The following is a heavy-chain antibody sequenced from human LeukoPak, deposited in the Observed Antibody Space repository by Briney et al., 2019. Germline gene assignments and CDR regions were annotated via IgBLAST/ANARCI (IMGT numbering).Heavy chain of an antibody. Sequence: GGSLRLSCAASGFTFSDYYTSWIRQAPGKGLEWVSYISSSGSTIYYADSVKGRFTISRDNAKNSLYLQMNSLRAEDTAVYYCARDQRQWLGADAFDIWGQGTMVTVSS. CDR2: ISSSGSTI. V-gene: IGHV3-11*01. J-gene: IGHJ3*02. D-gene: IGHD6-19*01. CDR3: ARDQRQWLGADAFDI. CDR1: GFTFSDYY.